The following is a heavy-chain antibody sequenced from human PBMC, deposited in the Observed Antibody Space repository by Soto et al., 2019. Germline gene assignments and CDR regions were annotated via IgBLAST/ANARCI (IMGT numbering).Heavy chain of an antibody. V-gene: IGHV5-10-1*01. CDR3: AGRCRGGTCCSSYEMDV. CDR1: GYSFTSYW. CDR2: IDPSDSYT. Sequence: GESLKISCKGSGYSFTSYWISRVRQMPGKGLEWMGRIDPSDSYTNYSHSFQGHVTIPAANSTSSAYLQWHSLKASDTAMHYWAGRCRGGTCCSSYEMDVWGQGTTVTVSS. D-gene: IGHD2-15*01. J-gene: IGHJ6*02.